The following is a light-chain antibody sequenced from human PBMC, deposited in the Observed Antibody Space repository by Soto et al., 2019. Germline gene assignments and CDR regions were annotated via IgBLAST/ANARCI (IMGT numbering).Light chain of an antibody. J-gene: IGKJ1*01. CDR1: QSVSSYY. V-gene: IGKV3-20*01. CDR3: QQSPVT. Sequence: PGERATLSCRASQSVSSYYLAWYQQKPGQAPRLLIYGASTRATGFPDRFSGSGSGTDFTLTITRLEPEDCALYYCQQSPVTFGQGTKVDIK. CDR2: GAS.